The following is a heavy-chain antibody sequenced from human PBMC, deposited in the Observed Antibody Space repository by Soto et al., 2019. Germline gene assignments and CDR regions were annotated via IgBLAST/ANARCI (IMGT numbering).Heavy chain of an antibody. CDR1: GFTFSYG. Sequence: VQLLESGGGLIQPGGSLRRSCAASGFTFSYGIHWLRQAPGKGLEWVAYISYDSSNKFYGDSVKGRFTISRDNSKNTQFLQTNSLRAEDTAVYYCAKLVMGYCSGNTCDDYWGQGTLVAVSS. CDR2: ISYDSSNK. V-gene: IGHV3-30*18. J-gene: IGHJ4*02. D-gene: IGHD2-15*01. CDR3: AKLVMGYCSGNTCDDY.